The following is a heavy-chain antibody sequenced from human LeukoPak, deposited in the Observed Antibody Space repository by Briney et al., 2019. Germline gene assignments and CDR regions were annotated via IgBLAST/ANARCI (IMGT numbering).Heavy chain of an antibody. J-gene: IGHJ3*02. Sequence: PGGSLRLSCAASGFTFSSYGMHWVRQAPGKGLEWVAVISYDGSNKYYADSVKGRFTISRDNSKNTLYLQMNSLRAEDTAVYYCAKDGYYYDSSGAFDIWGQGTMVTVSS. CDR1: GFTFSSYG. CDR3: AKDGYYYDSSGAFDI. D-gene: IGHD3-22*01. V-gene: IGHV3-30*18. CDR2: ISYDGSNK.